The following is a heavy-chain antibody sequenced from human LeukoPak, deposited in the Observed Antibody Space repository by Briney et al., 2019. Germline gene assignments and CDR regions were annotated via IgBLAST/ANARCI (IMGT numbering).Heavy chain of an antibody. J-gene: IGHJ4*02. Sequence: GESLRISCKGSGYTFTNYWSGWVRQTPGKGLEWMGIIYPGDSDTRYSPSFQGQVTISVDKSISTAYLQWSSLKTSNTAMYYCAIRASSYEYFDFWGQGTLVTVSS. CDR2: IYPGDSDT. CDR1: GYTFTNYW. CDR3: AIRASSYEYFDF. D-gene: IGHD3-16*01. V-gene: IGHV5-51*01.